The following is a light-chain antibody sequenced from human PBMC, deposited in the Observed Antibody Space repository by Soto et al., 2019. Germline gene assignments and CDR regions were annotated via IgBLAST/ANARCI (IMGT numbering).Light chain of an antibody. CDR3: LQYITGSPWT. V-gene: IGKV1-5*03. Sequence: DIQMTQSPSTLSASVGDRVTITCPASQSISVWLAWYQQRPGRVPKLLIYKASNLEGGVPSRFSGSGSGTDFTLTISSLQPDDSATYYCLQYITGSPWTFGQGTKVEIK. CDR1: QSISVW. CDR2: KAS. J-gene: IGKJ1*01.